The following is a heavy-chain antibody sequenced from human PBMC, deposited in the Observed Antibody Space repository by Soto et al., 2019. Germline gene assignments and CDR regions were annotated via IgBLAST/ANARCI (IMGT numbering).Heavy chain of an antibody. D-gene: IGHD3-10*01. J-gene: IGHJ1*01. Sequence: PGGSLRLSCAASGFTFSSRWMSWVRQAPGKGLKWVASIIQDESVKHYVDSVRGRFTISRDNAQNSLYLQMDSLRAEDTAVYYCASLLGDVTPSATWGQGTLVTVSS. CDR3: ASLLGDVTPSAT. V-gene: IGHV3-7*01. CDR2: IIQDESVK. CDR1: GFTFSSRW.